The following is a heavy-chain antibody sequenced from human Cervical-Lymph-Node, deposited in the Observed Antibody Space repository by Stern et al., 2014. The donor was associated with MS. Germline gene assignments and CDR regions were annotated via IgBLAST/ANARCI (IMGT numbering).Heavy chain of an antibody. CDR1: GFTFRTYD. CDR3: TRGGEWGNDYGDYNDALDI. Sequence: EEHLVESGGDLVQPGGSLRLSCAASGFTFRTYDMHWVRQPTGEGLEWVSTIGSAGDAYYSGSVKGRFTISRENAKNSVYLQMNNLRAGDTAVYYCTRGGEWGNDYGDYNDALDIWGQGTMVTVSS. D-gene: IGHD4-17*01. J-gene: IGHJ3*02. V-gene: IGHV3-13*01. CDR2: IGSAGDA.